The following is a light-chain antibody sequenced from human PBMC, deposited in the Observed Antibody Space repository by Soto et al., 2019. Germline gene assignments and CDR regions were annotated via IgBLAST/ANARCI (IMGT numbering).Light chain of an antibody. CDR2: SAS. CDR3: HQYGSSPRT. CDR1: QSVSSNF. V-gene: IGKV3-20*01. Sequence: EIVLTQSPGTLSLSPGDRATLSCRASQSVSSNFLAWYQQKPGQAPRLLSYSASIRATGIPDRFSGSGSGTACTLTIRGLEPEDFAMYFCHQYGSSPRTFGQGTKVEIK. J-gene: IGKJ1*01.